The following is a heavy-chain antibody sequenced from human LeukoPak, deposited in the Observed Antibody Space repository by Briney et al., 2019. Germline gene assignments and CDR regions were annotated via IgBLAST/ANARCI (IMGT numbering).Heavy chain of an antibody. D-gene: IGHD2-15*01. CDR1: GGTFSSYA. Sequence: SVKVSCKASGGTFSSYAISWVRQAPGQGLEWMGGIIPIFGTANYAQKFQGRATITADESTSTAYMELSSLRSEDTAVYYCARSKWSSYNWFDPWGQGTLVTVSS. V-gene: IGHV1-69*13. CDR3: ARSKWSSYNWFDP. J-gene: IGHJ5*02. CDR2: IIPIFGTA.